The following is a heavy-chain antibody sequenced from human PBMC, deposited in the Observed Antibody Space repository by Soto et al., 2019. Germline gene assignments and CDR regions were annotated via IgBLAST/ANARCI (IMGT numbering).Heavy chain of an antibody. CDR2: INPSGGYT. V-gene: IGHV1-46*01. CDR1: GYTFSSYY. J-gene: IGHJ6*02. Sequence: GASVKVSCKASGYTFSSYYMHWVRQAPGQRLEWMGLINPSGGYTTYAQMLQERVTISRDMSTSTAYMELSSLRPEDTAVYYCARDLGDSGYSYGAETYCGGDCYSHYYYGMDVWG. CDR3: ARDLGDSGYSYGAETYCGGDCYSHYYYGMDV. D-gene: IGHD2-21*02.